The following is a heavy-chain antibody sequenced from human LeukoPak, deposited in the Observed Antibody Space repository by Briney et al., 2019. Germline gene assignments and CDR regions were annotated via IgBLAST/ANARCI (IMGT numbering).Heavy chain of an antibody. D-gene: IGHD6-19*01. CDR2: IYYSGST. J-gene: IGHJ4*02. Sequence: SETLSLTCTVSGGSISSYYWSWIRQPPGKGLEWIGYIYYSGSTSYNPSLKSRVTISVDTSKNQFSLKLSSVTAADTAVYYCARSTVAGTRVFDYWGQGTLVTVSS. V-gene: IGHV4-59*08. CDR1: GGSISSYY. CDR3: ARSTVAGTRVFDY.